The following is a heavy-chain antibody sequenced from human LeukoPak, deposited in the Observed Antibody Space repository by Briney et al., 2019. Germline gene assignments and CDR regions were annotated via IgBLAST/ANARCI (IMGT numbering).Heavy chain of an antibody. Sequence: QTGGSLRLSCAASGFTFSSYAMSWVRQAPGKGLEWVSAISGSGGSTYYADSVKGRFTISRDNSKNTLYLQMNSLRAEDTAVYYCAKGLVGAYLFDYWGQGTLVTVSS. CDR3: AKGLVGAYLFDY. CDR2: ISGSGGST. J-gene: IGHJ4*02. D-gene: IGHD1-26*01. V-gene: IGHV3-23*01. CDR1: GFTFSSYA.